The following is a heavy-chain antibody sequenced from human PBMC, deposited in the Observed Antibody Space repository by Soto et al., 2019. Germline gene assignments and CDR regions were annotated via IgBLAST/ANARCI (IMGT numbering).Heavy chain of an antibody. Sequence: EAPLLESGGDWAQPGGSLRLSCAASGFTFSSHGMSWVRQVPGKGLEWIAGLSRGGGTTYYADSVKGRFTISRDNSKNILALIMNSLKVEDTALYYCAKDGQFRTDGFDVWGQGTMVTVSS. CDR3: AKDGQFRTDGFDV. J-gene: IGHJ3*01. CDR1: GFTFSSHG. D-gene: IGHD1-1*01. V-gene: IGHV3-23*01. CDR2: LSRGGGTT.